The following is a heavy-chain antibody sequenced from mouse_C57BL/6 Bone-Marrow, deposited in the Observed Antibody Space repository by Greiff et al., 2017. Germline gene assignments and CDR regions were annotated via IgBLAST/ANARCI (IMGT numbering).Heavy chain of an antibody. CDR3: ARRLDHYAMDY. CDR2: ILPGGGST. V-gene: IGHV1-9*01. Sequence: VQLQQSGAELMKPGASVKLSCKATGYTFTGYWIEWVKQRPGHGLEWIGEILPGGGSTNYNEKFKGKATFTANTSSNTDYMQLNSLTTKDSAIYYYARRLDHYAMDYWGQGTSVTVSS. D-gene: IGHD2-10*02. J-gene: IGHJ4*01. CDR1: GYTFTGYW.